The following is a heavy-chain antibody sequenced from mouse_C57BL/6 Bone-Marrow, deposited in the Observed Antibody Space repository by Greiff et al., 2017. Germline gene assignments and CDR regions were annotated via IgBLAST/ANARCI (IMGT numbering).Heavy chain of an antibody. CDR2: IYPGDGDT. D-gene: IGHD1-1*01. V-gene: IGHV1-82*01. CDR1: GYTFTSYW. Sequence: QVQLQQSGAELVMPGASVKLSCKASGYTFTSYWMHWVKQRPGKGLEWIGRIYPGDGDTNYNGKFKGKAPLTADKSSSTAYMQLSSLTSEDSACYFCAGTTVVASDWYFDVWGTGTTVTVSS. J-gene: IGHJ1*03. CDR3: AGTTVVASDWYFDV.